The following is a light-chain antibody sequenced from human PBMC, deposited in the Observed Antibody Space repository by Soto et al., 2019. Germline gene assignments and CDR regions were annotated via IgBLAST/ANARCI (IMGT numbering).Light chain of an antibody. Sequence: EVVLTQSPVTLSLSQGERATLSCSASQSFRGLLAWYTTTPGQAPRLLIYDAYNRATGIPPRFSGTGSGTDFTPTISSLEPEDSAVYDCQQRHMWPITFGQGTRLEIK. CDR2: DAY. CDR1: QSFRGL. J-gene: IGKJ5*01. CDR3: QQRHMWPIT. V-gene: IGKV3-11*01.